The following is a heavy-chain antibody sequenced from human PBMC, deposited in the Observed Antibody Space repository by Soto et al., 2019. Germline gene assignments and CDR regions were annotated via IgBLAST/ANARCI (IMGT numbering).Heavy chain of an antibody. CDR3: ARSMFYSDGSNYSPFDY. Sequence: SETQSLTCTVSGVSVSSGNYYSSWIRQPPGEGLEWIGYFYYTGSINYNPSLKSRVTISIDASKNQFSLRLSSVTAADTAVYYCARSMFYSDGSNYSPFDYWGQGTLVTVSS. CDR1: GVSVSSGNYY. D-gene: IGHD3-22*01. V-gene: IGHV4-61*01. J-gene: IGHJ4*02. CDR2: FYYTGSI.